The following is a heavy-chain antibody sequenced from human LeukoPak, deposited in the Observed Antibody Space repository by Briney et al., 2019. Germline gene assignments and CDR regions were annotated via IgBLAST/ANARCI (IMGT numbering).Heavy chain of an antibody. J-gene: IGHJ4*02. CDR2: TYQRSKWYN. V-gene: IGHV6-1*01. CDR1: GDSVSINSAA. CDR3: ARSPSPYSSGWYFDY. Sequence: SQTLSLACAISGDSVSINSAAWNWIRQSPSRGLEWLGRTYQRSKWYNDYAVSVKSRITINPDISKNQFSLQLNSVTPEDTAVYYCARSPSPYSSGWYFDYWGQGTLVTVSS. D-gene: IGHD6-19*01.